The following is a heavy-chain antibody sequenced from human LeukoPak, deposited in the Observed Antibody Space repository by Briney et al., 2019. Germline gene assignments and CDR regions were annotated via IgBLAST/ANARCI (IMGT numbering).Heavy chain of an antibody. CDR3: AKDSLVGGFDY. J-gene: IGHJ4*02. V-gene: IGHV3-23*01. CDR1: GFTFSSSA. CDR2: ISGSGSGGST. D-gene: IGHD1-26*01. Sequence: GGSLRLSCAASGFTFSSSAMSWVRQAPGKGLEWVSSISGSGSGGSTYYADSVKGRFTISRDNSKKTLYLQMNGLRAEDTAVYYCAKDSLVGGFDYWGQGTLVTVSS.